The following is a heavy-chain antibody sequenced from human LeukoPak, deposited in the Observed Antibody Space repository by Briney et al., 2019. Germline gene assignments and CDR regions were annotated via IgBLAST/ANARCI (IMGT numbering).Heavy chain of an antibody. V-gene: IGHV3-23*01. J-gene: IGHJ4*02. CDR2: ISGSGGST. Sequence: GRSLRPSCAASGFTFSSYAMSWVRQDPGKGLEWVSAISGSGGSTYYADSVKGRFTISRDNSKNTLYLQMNSLRAEDTAVYYCAKSFIAVADHFDYWGQGTLVTVSS. CDR3: AKSFIAVADHFDY. CDR1: GFTFSSYA. D-gene: IGHD6-19*01.